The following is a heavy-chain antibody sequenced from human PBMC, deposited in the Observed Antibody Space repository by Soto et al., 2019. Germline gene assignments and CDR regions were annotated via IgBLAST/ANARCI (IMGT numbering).Heavy chain of an antibody. CDR1: GYTFTSYD. Sequence: QVQLVQSGAEVKKPGASVKVSCKASGYTFTSYDINWVRQATGQGLEWMGWMNPNSGNTGYAQKFQGRVTMTRNTAISTAYMERSSLRSEDTAVYYWARGELCSSTSCLHNWFDPWGQGTLVTVSS. V-gene: IGHV1-8*01. D-gene: IGHD2-2*01. J-gene: IGHJ5*02. CDR2: MNPNSGNT. CDR3: ARGELCSSTSCLHNWFDP.